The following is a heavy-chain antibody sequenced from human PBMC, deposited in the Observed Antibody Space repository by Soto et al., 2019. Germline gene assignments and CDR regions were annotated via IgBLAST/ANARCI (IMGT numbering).Heavy chain of an antibody. J-gene: IGHJ5*02. Sequence: SETLSLICTVSGGSISSYYSSWTRQPPGKGLEWIGYIYYSGSTNYNPSLKSRVTISVDTSKNQFSLKLSSVTAADTAVYYCARHVGYSSGWYWFDPWGQGTPVTVSS. CDR2: IYYSGST. D-gene: IGHD6-19*01. CDR1: GGSISSYY. CDR3: ARHVGYSSGWYWFDP. V-gene: IGHV4-59*08.